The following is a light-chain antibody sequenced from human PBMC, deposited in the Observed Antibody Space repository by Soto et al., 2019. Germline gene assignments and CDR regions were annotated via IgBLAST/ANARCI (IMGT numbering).Light chain of an antibody. Sequence: SVVTQPSPVSGAPGQSITISRPGTNSDVCGYNYVSWYQHHPGKAPKLMIFDVSNRPSGVSNRFSGSKSGNTASLTISGLQPEDEADYYCSSYTTSNTRQIVFGTGTKVTVL. J-gene: IGLJ1*01. CDR1: NSDVCGYNY. V-gene: IGLV2-14*03. CDR2: DVS. CDR3: SSYTTSNTRQIV.